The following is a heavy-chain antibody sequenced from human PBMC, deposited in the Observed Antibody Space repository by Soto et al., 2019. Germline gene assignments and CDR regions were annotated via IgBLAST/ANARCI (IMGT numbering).Heavy chain of an antibody. CDR2: MYPGDSET. CDR3: ATGYYYDSVNFDHYRDAFDI. J-gene: IGHJ3*02. D-gene: IGHD3-22*01. CDR1: GYRFTIYW. V-gene: IGHV5-51*01. Sequence: GESQKISCKASGYRFTIYWIGLVRQLSGRGLEWMAIMYPGDSETRYSPSFEGHVTISADNSINTAFLHWNSLKASDTAMYYCATGYYYDSVNFDHYRDAFDIWGQGTMVTVSS.